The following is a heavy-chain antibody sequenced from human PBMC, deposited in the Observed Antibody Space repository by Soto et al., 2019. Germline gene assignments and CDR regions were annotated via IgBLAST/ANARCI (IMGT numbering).Heavy chain of an antibody. Sequence: PGGSLRLSCGASGFSFSSYWMHWVRQVPGKGLVWVARMNEDGGTTDYADSVKGRFTISRDNAKNTLYLQVNSLRVEDTAVYYCASDLSGRADVWGQGTKVTVSS. J-gene: IGHJ6*02. CDR3: ASDLSGRADV. CDR1: GFSFSSYW. V-gene: IGHV3-74*01. D-gene: IGHD3-10*01. CDR2: MNEDGGTT.